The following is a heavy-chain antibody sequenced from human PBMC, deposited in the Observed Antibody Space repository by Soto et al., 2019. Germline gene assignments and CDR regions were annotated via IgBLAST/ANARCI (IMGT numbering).Heavy chain of an antibody. CDR3: ARRLYYDSSGFEGGGMDV. D-gene: IGHD3-22*01. Sequence: PSETLSLTCTVSGGSISSSSYYLGWIRQPPGKGLEWIGSIYYSGSTYYNPSLKSRVTISVDTSKNQFSLKLSSVTAADTAVYYCARRLYYDSSGFEGGGMDVWGQGTTVTVS. CDR1: GGSISSSSYY. J-gene: IGHJ6*02. V-gene: IGHV4-39*01. CDR2: IYYSGST.